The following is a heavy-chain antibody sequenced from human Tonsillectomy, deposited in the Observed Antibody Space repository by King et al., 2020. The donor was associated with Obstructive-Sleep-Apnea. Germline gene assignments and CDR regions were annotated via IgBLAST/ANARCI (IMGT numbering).Heavy chain of an antibody. J-gene: IGHJ2*01. CDR1: GFTFGDYP. CDR3: TRTKPTNFWYFDP. CDR2: IRSKTYGGTT. V-gene: IGHV3-49*03. Sequence: QLVQSGGGLVQPGRSLRLSCAASGFTFGDYPMTWFRQAPGKGLEWVSFIRSKTYGGTTDHAASVKGRFTISRDDSKSIAYLQMNSLKTEDTAVYYCTRTKPTNFWYFDPWGRGTLVTVSS. D-gene: IGHD3-3*01.